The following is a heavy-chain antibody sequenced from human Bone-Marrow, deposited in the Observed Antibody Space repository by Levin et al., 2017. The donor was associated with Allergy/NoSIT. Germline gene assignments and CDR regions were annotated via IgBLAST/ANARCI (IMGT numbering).Heavy chain of an antibody. Sequence: PGGSLRLSCATSKFIFDDYGMYWVRQAPGKGLEWASGISWNSGKTHYADSVKGRFIISRDNAKNSLYLQMNSLRTEDTALYYCVKSLNTMTIHDGFDFWGQGTMVTVSA. D-gene: IGHD1/OR15-1a*01. CDR3: VKSLNTMTIHDGFDF. CDR2: ISWNSGKT. J-gene: IGHJ3*01. CDR1: KFIFDDYG. V-gene: IGHV3-9*01.